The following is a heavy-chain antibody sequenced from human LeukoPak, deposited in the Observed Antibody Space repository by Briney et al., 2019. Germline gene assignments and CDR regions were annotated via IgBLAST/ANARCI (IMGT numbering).Heavy chain of an antibody. Sequence: GGSLRLSCVASGFTFTNAWMTWVRQAPGPGPERVGRIKSQLDGATQDYAAPVTGRLTILRDDSTNTLFLQMNSLKSDDTAVYYCTTAGRRTNRRPDPVYWGQGMLVTVSS. CDR1: GFTFTNAW. D-gene: IGHD1-1*01. CDR3: TTAGRRTNRRPDPVY. J-gene: IGHJ4*02. CDR2: IKSQLDGATQ. V-gene: IGHV3-15*01.